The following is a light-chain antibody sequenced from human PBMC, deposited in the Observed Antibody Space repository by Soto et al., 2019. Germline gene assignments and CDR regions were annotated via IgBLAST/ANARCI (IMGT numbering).Light chain of an antibody. J-gene: IGLJ2*01. Sequence: QSALTQPASVSGSPGQSITISCTGTSSDVGGYNYVSWYQQQPGKAPKLLIYDVSNRPSGVSNRFSGSKSGNTASLTISGVQDEDESDYYCSSYTSSSTVVFGGGTKLTVL. V-gene: IGLV2-14*01. CDR3: SSYTSSSTVV. CDR1: SSDVGGYNY. CDR2: DVS.